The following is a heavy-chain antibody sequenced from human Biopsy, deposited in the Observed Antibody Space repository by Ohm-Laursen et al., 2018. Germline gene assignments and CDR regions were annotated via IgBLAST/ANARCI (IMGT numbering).Heavy chain of an antibody. Sequence: GSLRLSCAASGFTFSPYTTAWVRQAPGKGLEWVSSISSSGNFMYYTDSVKGRFTVSRDNSQNSLFLHMKSLRADDTAVYYCAKLGYSSEYDSSGEFDSWGQGTLVSVSS. CDR1: GFTFSPYT. V-gene: IGHV3-21*04. D-gene: IGHD3-22*01. CDR2: ISSSGNFM. J-gene: IGHJ4*02. CDR3: AKLGYSSEYDSSGEFDS.